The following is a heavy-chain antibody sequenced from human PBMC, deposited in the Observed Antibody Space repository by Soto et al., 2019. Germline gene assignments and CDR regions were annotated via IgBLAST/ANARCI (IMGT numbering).Heavy chain of an antibody. CDR1: GGSISSSSYY. J-gene: IGHJ6*03. CDR2: IYYSGST. V-gene: IGHV4-39*01. CDR3: AGPTTGTTGWGYYYYYYMDV. D-gene: IGHD4-17*01. Sequence: SETLSLTCTVSGGSISSSSYYWGWIRQPPGKGLEWIGSIYYSGSTYYNPSLKSRVNISVDTSKNRFSLKQSSVTAADTAVYYCAGPTTGTTGWGYYYYYYMDVWGKGTTVTVSS.